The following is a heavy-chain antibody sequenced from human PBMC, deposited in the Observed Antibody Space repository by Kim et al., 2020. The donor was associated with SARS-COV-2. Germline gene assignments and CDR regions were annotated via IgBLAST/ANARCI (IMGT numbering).Heavy chain of an antibody. CDR1: GGSFSGYY. D-gene: IGHD3-22*01. V-gene: IGHV4-34*01. Sequence: SETLSLTCAVYGGSFSGYYWSWIRQPPGKGLEWIGEINHSGSTNYNPSLKSRVTISVDTSKNQFSLKLSSVTAADTAVYYCARHPRMIVVVTGWYFDLWGRGTLVTVSS. CDR3: ARHPRMIVVVTGWYFDL. CDR2: INHSGST. J-gene: IGHJ2*01.